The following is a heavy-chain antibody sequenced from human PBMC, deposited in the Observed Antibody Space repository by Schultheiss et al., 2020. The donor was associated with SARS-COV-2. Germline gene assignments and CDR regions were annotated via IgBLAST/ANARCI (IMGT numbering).Heavy chain of an antibody. J-gene: IGHJ6*02. CDR1: GFTFEDYG. V-gene: IGHV3-20*04. D-gene: IGHD2-2*02. CDR2: INWNGGST. Sequence: GGSLRLSCAVSGFTFEDYGMSWVRQAPGKGLEWVSGINWNGGSTAYADSVKGRFTISRDNAKNSLYLQMNSLRAEDTALYYCAKDLGYCSSTSCYTSGGYYGMDVWGQGTTVTVSS. CDR3: AKDLGYCSSTSCYTSGGYYGMDV.